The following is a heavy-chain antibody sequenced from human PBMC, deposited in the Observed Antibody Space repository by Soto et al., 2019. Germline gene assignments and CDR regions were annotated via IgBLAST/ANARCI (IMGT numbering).Heavy chain of an antibody. J-gene: IGHJ3*02. D-gene: IGHD4-4*01. CDR2: ISWNSDNI. V-gene: IGHV3-9*01. CDR3: AKDLYSNYGDAFGI. Sequence: GGSLRLSCAASGFTFDDYAMHWVRQAPGKGLEWVSGISWNSDNIGYADSVKGRFTISRDNVKNSLYLQMNSLRAEDTALYYCAKDLYSNYGDAFGIWGQGTMVTVSS. CDR1: GFTFDDYA.